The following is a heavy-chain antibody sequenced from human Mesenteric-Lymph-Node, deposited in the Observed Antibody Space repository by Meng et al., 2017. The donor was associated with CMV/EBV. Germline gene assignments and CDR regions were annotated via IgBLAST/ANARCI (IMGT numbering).Heavy chain of an antibody. D-gene: IGHD5-18*01. J-gene: IGHJ6*02. Sequence: GSLRLSCAVYGGSFSGYYWSWIRQPPGKGLEWIGEINHSGSTNYNPSLKSRVTISVDTSKNQFSLKLSSVTAADTAVYYCARVYVDTAMGLYYYYGMDVWGQGTTVTVSS. CDR3: ARVYVDTAMGLYYYYGMDV. CDR2: INHSGST. V-gene: IGHV4-34*01. CDR1: GGSFSGYY.